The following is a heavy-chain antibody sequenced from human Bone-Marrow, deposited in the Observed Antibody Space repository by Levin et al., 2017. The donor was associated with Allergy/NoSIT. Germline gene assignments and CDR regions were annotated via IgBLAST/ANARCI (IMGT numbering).Heavy chain of an antibody. Sequence: PGGSLRLSCATYGFTFGSYAMNWVRQAPGKGLEWVSTITGGGESTYYADSVKGRFTISRDNSRDTFYLEMNSLRAEDTAVYFCARDVEYPEGGGHYFDYWGQGTLVAVSS. CDR3: ARDVEYPEGGGHYFDY. D-gene: IGHD2/OR15-2a*01. CDR1: GFTFGSYA. CDR2: ITGGGEST. V-gene: IGHV3-23*01. J-gene: IGHJ4*02.